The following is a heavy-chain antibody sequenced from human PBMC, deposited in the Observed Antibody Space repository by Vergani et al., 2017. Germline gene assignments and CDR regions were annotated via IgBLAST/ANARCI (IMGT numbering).Heavy chain of an antibody. CDR1: GGSFTSYH. CDR2: IDHTVRP. J-gene: IGHJ6*03. CDR3: ARVDTETNGHLDYYYYMDV. D-gene: IGHD5-18*01. V-gene: IGHV4-34*01. Sequence: QVQLQQWGGGLLKPSETLSLTCVVNGGSFTSYHWTWIRQSPVEGLEWVGDIDHTVRPYYNPSLKSRVTMSVDKSRNQFSLTLNSVPATDTAIYFCARVDTETNGHLDYYYYMDVWGEGTAVTVS.